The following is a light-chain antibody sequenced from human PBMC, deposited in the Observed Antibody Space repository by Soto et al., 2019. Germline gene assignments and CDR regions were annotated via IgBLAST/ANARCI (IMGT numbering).Light chain of an antibody. CDR2: DVS. CDR3: QQYGSSPT. Sequence: EIVLTQSPGTLSLSPGERATLSCRSSQSVSSSYLAWYQQKPGQAPRLLIYDVSSRATGIPDRFSGSGSGKDFTLTISRLEPEDFAVYYCQQYGSSPTCGQGTKVEI. J-gene: IGKJ1*01. CDR1: QSVSSSY. V-gene: IGKV3-20*01.